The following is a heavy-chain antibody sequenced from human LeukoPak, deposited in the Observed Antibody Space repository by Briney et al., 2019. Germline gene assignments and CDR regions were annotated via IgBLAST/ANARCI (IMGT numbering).Heavy chain of an antibody. CDR2: IIPIFGTA. CDR3: ARVGVYSKRITILLYYGMDV. Sequence: GASVKVSCKASGGTFSSYAISWVRQAPGQGLEWMGGIIPIFGTANYAQKFQGRVTITADESTSTAYMELSSLISEDTAVYYCARVGVYSKRITILLYYGMDVWGQGTTVTVSS. CDR1: GGTFSSYA. V-gene: IGHV1-69*13. D-gene: IGHD3-3*01. J-gene: IGHJ6*02.